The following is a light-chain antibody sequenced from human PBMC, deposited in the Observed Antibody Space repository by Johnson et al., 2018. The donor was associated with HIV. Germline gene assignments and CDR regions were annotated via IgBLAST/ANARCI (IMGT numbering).Light chain of an antibody. V-gene: IGLV1-51*01. CDR3: GTWDSSLSAYV. Sequence: QSVLTQPPSVSAAPGQKVTISCSGSSSNIGKNYVSWYQQLPGTAPKLLIYDNNKRPSGIPDRFSGSKSGKSATLGITGLQTGDEADYYCGTWDSSLSAYVFGTGTKVTVL. CDR2: DNN. J-gene: IGLJ1*01. CDR1: SSNIGKNY.